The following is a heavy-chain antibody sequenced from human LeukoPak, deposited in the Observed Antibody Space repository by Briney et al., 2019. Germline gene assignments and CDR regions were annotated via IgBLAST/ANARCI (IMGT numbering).Heavy chain of an antibody. D-gene: IGHD3-16*01. V-gene: IGHV3-23*01. CDR1: GFTFSNYA. CDR3: AKTSGGESRPVGY. J-gene: IGHJ4*02. Sequence: GGSLRLSCAASGFTFSNYAMTWVRQAPGKGLEWVSALGGSGAPSYYADSVKGRFTNARDNSKSKLYQQMNSLRAEDTAVYYCAKTSGGESRPVGYWGQGTLVTVSS. CDR2: LGGSGAPS.